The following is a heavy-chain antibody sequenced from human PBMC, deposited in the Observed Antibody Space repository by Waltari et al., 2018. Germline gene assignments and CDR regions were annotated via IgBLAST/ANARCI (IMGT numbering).Heavy chain of an antibody. D-gene: IGHD3-3*01. V-gene: IGHV4-39*01. CDR1: GGSISSSSYY. CDR2: IYYSGST. J-gene: IGHJ6*02. Sequence: QLQLQESGPGLVKPSETLSLTCTVSGGSISSSSYYWGWIRQPPGKGREWIGSIYYSGSTYYNPSLKSRVTISVDTSKNQFSLKLSSVTAADTAVYYCARVTYYDFWSGYHYGMDVWGQGTTVTVSS. CDR3: ARVTYYDFWSGYHYGMDV.